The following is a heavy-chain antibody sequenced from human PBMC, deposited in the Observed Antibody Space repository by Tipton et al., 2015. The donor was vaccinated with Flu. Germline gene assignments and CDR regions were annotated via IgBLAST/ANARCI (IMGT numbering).Heavy chain of an antibody. Sequence: SLRLSCAASGFTFSSYWMHWVRQAPGKGLVWVSRINSDGSSTSYADSVKGRFTISRDNAKNTLYLQMNSLRAEDTAVYYCARDSYSPRSNYYYARGLDYWGQGTLVTVSS. CDR2: INSDGSST. CDR3: ARDSYSPRSNYYYARGLDY. V-gene: IGHV3-74*01. J-gene: IGHJ4*02. D-gene: IGHD3-22*01. CDR1: GFTFSSYW.